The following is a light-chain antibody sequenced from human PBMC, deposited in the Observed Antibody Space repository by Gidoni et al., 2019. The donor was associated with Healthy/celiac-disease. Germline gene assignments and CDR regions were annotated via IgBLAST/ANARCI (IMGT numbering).Light chain of an antibody. CDR2: GAS. Sequence: EIVLTPSPGTLSLSPGERATLSCRASQRVSSSYVAWYQQKPGQAPRLLIYGASSSATGIPDRFSGSGSGTDFTLTISRLEPEDFAVYYCQQYGSSPIFTFXSXTKVDIK. CDR3: QQYGSSPIFT. J-gene: IGKJ3*01. CDR1: QRVSSSY. V-gene: IGKV3-20*01.